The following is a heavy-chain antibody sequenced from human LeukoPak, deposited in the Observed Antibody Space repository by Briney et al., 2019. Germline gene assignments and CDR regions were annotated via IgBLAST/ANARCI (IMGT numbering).Heavy chain of an antibody. CDR1: GGSISSYY. V-gene: IGHV4-59*08. J-gene: IGHJ4*02. CDR3: ARQGGYIAPLAL. D-gene: IGHD6-13*01. CDR2: ISYSGNT. Sequence: PPETLPLTCTVSGGSISSYYWSWVRQPPGKGLEWIGYISYSGNTNYNPSRKSRVTISVDTSKNQFSLRLSSVTAADTAVYYCARQGGYIAPLALWGQGTLVTVSS.